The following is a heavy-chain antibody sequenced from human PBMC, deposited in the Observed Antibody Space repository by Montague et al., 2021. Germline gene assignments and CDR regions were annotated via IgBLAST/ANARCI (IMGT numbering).Heavy chain of an antibody. CDR1: GGCIESCY. CDR2: IYHRGNT. CDR3: ARDLHGIYGKWFDP. J-gene: IGHJ5*02. D-gene: IGHD1-26*01. Sequence: SETLSLTCTVPGGCIESCYWSWIRQPPGKGLEWIGYIYHRGNTNYNPSLKNRVTISVDTSKNQFSLKLSSVTAADTAVYYCARDLHGIYGKWFDPWGQGTLVTVSS. V-gene: IGHV4-59*01.